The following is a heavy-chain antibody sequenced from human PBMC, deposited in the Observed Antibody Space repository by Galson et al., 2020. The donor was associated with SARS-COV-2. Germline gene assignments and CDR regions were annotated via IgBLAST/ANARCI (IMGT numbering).Heavy chain of an antibody. D-gene: IGHD2-15*01. CDR3: ASCHCSGGSCYFYYGMDV. V-gene: IGHV3-30-3*01. Sequence: GESLKISCAASGFTFSSYAMHWVRQAPGKGLEWVAVISYDGSNKYYADSVTGRFTISRDNSKNTLYLQMNSLRAEDTAVYYCASCHCSGGSCYFYYGMDVWGQGTTVTVSS. J-gene: IGHJ6*02. CDR2: ISYDGSNK. CDR1: GFTFSSYA.